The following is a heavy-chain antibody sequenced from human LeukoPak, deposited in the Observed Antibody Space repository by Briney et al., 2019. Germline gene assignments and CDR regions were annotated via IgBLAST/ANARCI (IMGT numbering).Heavy chain of an antibody. CDR2: SDPEDGET. CDR3: VTDRARLFWYFDG. J-gene: IGHJ2*01. CDR1: ASTLSDLS. V-gene: IGHV1-24*01. Sequence: ASVKLSCKVSASTLSDLSNHWVRHAHATGLEYVGGSDPEDGETFHAQNFQGKITMTEDTSIDKAYMELSSIRPEDEAIYYCVTDRARLFWYFDGWGRGTLVTVSS. D-gene: IGHD2-21*02.